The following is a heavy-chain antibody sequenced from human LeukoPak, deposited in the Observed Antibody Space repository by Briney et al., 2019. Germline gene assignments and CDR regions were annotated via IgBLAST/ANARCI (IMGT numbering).Heavy chain of an antibody. CDR3: AKSSDGVPAATIDY. D-gene: IGHD2-2*01. V-gene: IGHV3-30-3*02. Sequence: GGSLRLSCAASGFTFSSYAMHWVRQAPGKGLEWVTVISYDGSNKYYADSVKGRFTISRDNSKNTLYLQMNSLRAEDTAVYYCAKSSDGVPAATIDYWGQGTLVTVSS. CDR2: ISYDGSNK. J-gene: IGHJ4*02. CDR1: GFTFSSYA.